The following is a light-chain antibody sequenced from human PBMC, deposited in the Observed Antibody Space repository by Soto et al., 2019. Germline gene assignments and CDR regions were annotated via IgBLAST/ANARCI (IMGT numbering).Light chain of an antibody. CDR3: QYYGSTRNT. CDR1: ESVTSSH. CDR2: SAS. J-gene: IGKJ5*01. Sequence: EIVLTQSPDTLCLSPGERATLSCRASESVTSSHIAWYQQKPGQAPRLLIYSASSRATGIPDRFSGSGSGTYFTLTISTLEPEDFAVYYCQYYGSTRNTFGQGTRLEIK. V-gene: IGKV3-20*01.